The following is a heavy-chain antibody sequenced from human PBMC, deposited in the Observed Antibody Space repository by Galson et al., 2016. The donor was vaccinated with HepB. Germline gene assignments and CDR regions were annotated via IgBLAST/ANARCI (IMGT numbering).Heavy chain of an antibody. V-gene: IGHV3-48*03. J-gene: IGHJ5*02. D-gene: IGHD3-3*01. Sequence: SLRLXCAASGXXFSXXXVNXXXQAXXKGXXXISXIXTSGTIVSYAXXVKXRFTIPRDXAKDSLSLQMNSLRAGDTAIYYXAXTRVWGYDFYWFDPRGQGXXVTV. CDR2: IXTSGTIV. CDR1: GXXFSXXX. CDR3: AXTRVWGYDFYWFDP.